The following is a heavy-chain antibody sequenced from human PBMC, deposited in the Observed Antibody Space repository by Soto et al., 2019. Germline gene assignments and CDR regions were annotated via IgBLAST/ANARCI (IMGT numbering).Heavy chain of an antibody. CDR1: GFTFSSYG. D-gene: IGHD6-19*01. J-gene: IGHJ4*02. CDR2: IWYDGSNK. Sequence: QVQLVESGGGVVQPGRSLRLSCAASGFTFSSYGMHWVRQAPGKGLEWVAVIWYDGSNKYYADSVKGRFTISRDNSKNTLYLQMNSLRAEDTAVYYCARGYSSGWCDYWGQGTLFTVSS. V-gene: IGHV3-33*01. CDR3: ARGYSSGWCDY.